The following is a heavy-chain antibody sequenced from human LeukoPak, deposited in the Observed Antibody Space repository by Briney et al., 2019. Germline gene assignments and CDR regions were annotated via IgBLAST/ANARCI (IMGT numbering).Heavy chain of an antibody. V-gene: IGHV1-2*02. CDR2: INPSSGGT. Sequence: ASVKVSCKASGYTFTAYSMYWVRRAPGQGHEWMGWINPSSGGTNYAQKFQGRVAMTRDTSISTAYMELSGLKSDDTAVYYCARDISAYGDYDYFDYWGQGTLVTVSS. CDR3: ARDISAYGDYDYFDY. CDR1: GYTFTAYS. J-gene: IGHJ4*02. D-gene: IGHD4-17*01.